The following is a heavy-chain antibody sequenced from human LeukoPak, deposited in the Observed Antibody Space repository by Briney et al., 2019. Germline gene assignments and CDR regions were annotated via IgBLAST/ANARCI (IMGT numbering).Heavy chain of an antibody. CDR3: ASAPYNWNYGVLDY. D-gene: IGHD1-7*01. Sequence: PSETLSLTCAVSGVAISRGGYAWSWIRQPPGKGLEWIAYIYHSGTTYYNPSLKSRATISVDTSKNQFSLKLSSVTAADTAVYYCASAPYNWNYGVLDYWGQGTLVTVSS. V-gene: IGHV4-30-4*07. CDR1: GVAISRGGYA. CDR2: IYHSGTT. J-gene: IGHJ4*02.